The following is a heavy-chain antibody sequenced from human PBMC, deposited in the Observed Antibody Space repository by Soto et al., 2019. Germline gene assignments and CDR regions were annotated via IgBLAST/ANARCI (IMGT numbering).Heavy chain of an antibody. Sequence: SETLSLTCTVSGGSISSGGYYWSWIRQHPGKGLEWIGYIYYSGSTYYNPSLKSRVTISVDTSKNQFSLKLSSVTAADTAVYYCARDRSGYEIDYWGQGTLVTVSS. V-gene: IGHV4-31*03. CDR2: IYYSGST. J-gene: IGHJ4*02. D-gene: IGHD5-12*01. CDR3: ARDRSGYEIDY. CDR1: GGSISSGGYY.